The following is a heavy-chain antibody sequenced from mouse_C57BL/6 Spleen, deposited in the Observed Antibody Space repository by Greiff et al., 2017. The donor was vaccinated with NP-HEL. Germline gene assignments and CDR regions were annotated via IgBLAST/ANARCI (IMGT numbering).Heavy chain of an antibody. Sequence: QVQLQQSGAELVRPGASVTLSCKASGYTFTDYEMHWVKQTPVHGLEWIGAIDPETGGTAYNQKFKGKAILTADKSSSTAYMELRSLTSEDSAVYYCTRDFYYYGSRYFDVWGTGTTVTVSS. D-gene: IGHD1-1*01. CDR1: GYTFTDYE. CDR3: TRDFYYYGSRYFDV. J-gene: IGHJ1*03. V-gene: IGHV1-15*01. CDR2: IDPETGGT.